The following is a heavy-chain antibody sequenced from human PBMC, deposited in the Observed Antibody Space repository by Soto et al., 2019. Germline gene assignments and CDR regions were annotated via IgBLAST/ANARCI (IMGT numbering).Heavy chain of an antibody. CDR2: ISAYNGNT. V-gene: IGHV1-18*01. CDR1: GYTFTSYG. J-gene: IGHJ1*01. CDR3: VRPSPTGAAAWAPSGYGHSHH. Sequence: QVQLVQSGAEVKKPGASVKVSCKASGYTFTSYGISWVRQAPGQGLEWMGWISAYNGNTNYAQKLQGRVTMTTDTSTSTADRGLSSRRCDDPAVNYCVRPSPTGAAAWAPSGYGHSHHWGQRTPVTVSS. D-gene: IGHD3-22*01.